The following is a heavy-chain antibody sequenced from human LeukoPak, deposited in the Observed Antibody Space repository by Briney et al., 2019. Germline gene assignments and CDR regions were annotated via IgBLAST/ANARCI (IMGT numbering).Heavy chain of an antibody. D-gene: IGHD4-23*01. CDR2: ISGSGGST. J-gene: IGHJ4*02. CDR1: GFTFSSYA. CDR3: ANRGNSAFDY. V-gene: IGHV3-23*01. Sequence: GGSLRLSCAASGFTFSSYAMSWVRQAPGKGLEWVSAISGSGGSTYYADSVKGRFTISRDNSKNTLYLQMNILRAENTAVYYCANRGNSAFDYWGQGTLVTVSS.